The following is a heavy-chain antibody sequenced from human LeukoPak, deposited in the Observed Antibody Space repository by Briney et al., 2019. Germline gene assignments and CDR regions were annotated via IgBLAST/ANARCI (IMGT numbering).Heavy chain of an antibody. CDR3: ARDYYDSSGYYYGSD. V-gene: IGHV3-48*02. CDR1: GSTFSSYN. CDR2: ISSSSSTI. J-gene: IGHJ4*02. D-gene: IGHD3-22*01. Sequence: GGSLRLSCAASGSTFSSYNMNWVRQAPGKGLEWVSYISSSSSTIYYADSVKGRFTISRDNAKNSLYLQMNSLRDEDTAVYYCARDYYDSSGYYYGSDWGQGTLVTVSS.